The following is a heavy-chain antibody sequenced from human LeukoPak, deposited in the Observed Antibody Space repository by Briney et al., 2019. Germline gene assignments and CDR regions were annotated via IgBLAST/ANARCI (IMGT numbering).Heavy chain of an antibody. D-gene: IGHD5-18*01. Sequence: GGSLRLSCAASGFTFSNAWMSWVRQTPGKGLEWVGRIKSKTDGWTTDYAAPVKGRFTISRDDSKNTLYLQMNSLKTEDTAVYYCTTLDTAYWGQGTLVTVSS. CDR1: GFTFSNAW. CDR3: TTLDTAY. J-gene: IGHJ4*02. CDR2: IKSKTDGWTT. V-gene: IGHV3-15*01.